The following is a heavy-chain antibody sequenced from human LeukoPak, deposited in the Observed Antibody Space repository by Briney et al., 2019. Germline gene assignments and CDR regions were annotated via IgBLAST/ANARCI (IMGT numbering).Heavy chain of an antibody. CDR3: AKDPGAYCGGDCPYYFDY. CDR2: ISYDGSNK. D-gene: IGHD2-21*02. CDR1: GFTFSSYG. J-gene: IGHJ4*02. Sequence: GWSLRLSCAASGFTFSSYGMHWVRQAPGKGLEWVAVISYDGSNKYYADSVKGRFTISGDNSKNTLYLQMNSLRAEDTAVYYCAKDPGAYCGGDCPYYFDYWGQGTLVTVSS. V-gene: IGHV3-30*18.